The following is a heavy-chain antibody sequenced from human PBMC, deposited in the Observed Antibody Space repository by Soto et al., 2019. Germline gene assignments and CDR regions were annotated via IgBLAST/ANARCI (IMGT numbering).Heavy chain of an antibody. CDR3: VKESLDRRTFDI. CDR2: IDGGGGTT. J-gene: IGHJ3*02. D-gene: IGHD1-1*01. CDR1: GFTFRSFA. V-gene: IGHV3-23*01. Sequence: EVQLLESGGGLVQPGGSLRLSCAASGFTFRSFAMTWVRQTPGKGLKWVSTIDGGGGTTYYSDSVKGRFAISRDNSKNTVYLQMNNLRAEETAVYYCVKESLDRRTFDIWCQVTMVTVSS.